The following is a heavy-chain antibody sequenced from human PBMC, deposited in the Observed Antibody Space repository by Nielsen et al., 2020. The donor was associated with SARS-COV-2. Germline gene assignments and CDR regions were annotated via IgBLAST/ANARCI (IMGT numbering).Heavy chain of an antibody. CDR2: INPNSGST. CDR1: GYTFTGYY. V-gene: IGHV1-46*01. CDR3: ARDPGLGFDWLIDY. D-gene: IGHD3-9*01. J-gene: IGHJ4*02. Sequence: ASVKVSCKASGYTFTGYYMHWVRQAPGQGLEWMGWINPNSGSTSYAQKFQGRVTMTRDTSTSTVYMELSSLRSEDTAVYYCARDPGLGFDWLIDYWGQGTLVTVSS.